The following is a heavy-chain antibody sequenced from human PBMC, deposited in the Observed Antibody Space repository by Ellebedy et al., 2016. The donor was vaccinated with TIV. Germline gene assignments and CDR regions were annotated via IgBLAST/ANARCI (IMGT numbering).Heavy chain of an antibody. V-gene: IGHV1-18*01. Sequence: AASVKVSCKASGYTFTSYGISWVRQAPGQGLEWMGWISAYNGNTNYAQKLQGRVTMTTDTSTSTAYMELRSLRSDDTAVYYCARGEIGGSYFPPSRIDPWGQGTLVTVSS. D-gene: IGHD3-10*01. J-gene: IGHJ5*02. CDR2: ISAYNGNT. CDR1: GYTFTSYG. CDR3: ARGEIGGSYFPPSRIDP.